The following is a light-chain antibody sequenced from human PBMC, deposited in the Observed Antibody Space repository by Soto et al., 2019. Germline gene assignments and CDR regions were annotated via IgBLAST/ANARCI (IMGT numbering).Light chain of an antibody. J-gene: IGLJ2*01. V-gene: IGLV2-14*03. CDR2: NVN. CDR1: SSDVGGYDY. Sequence: QSALTQVAYVSGSPGQSITISCTGTSSDVGGYDYVSWYQQHPGKAPKLMIYNVNYRPSGVSDRLSGSKSGDTASLTISDLQAEDEANYYCSSYTSTNTVVFGGGTKLTVL. CDR3: SSYTSTNTVV.